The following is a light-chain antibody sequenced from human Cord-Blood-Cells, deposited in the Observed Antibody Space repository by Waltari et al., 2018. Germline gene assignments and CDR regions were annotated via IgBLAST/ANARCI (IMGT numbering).Light chain of an antibody. CDR2: DAS. CDR1: QSISSW. J-gene: IGKJ1*01. CDR3: QQYNSYLWT. V-gene: IGKV1-5*01. Sequence: DIQMTQSPSTLSASVGDRVTITCRASQSISSWLAWYQQKPGKAPKLLIYDASSLVSGVPSRFSGSGSGTEFTLTISSLRPDDFATYYCQQYNSYLWTFGQGTKVEIK.